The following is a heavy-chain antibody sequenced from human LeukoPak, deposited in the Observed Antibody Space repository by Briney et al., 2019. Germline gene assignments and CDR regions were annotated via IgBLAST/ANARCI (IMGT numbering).Heavy chain of an antibody. D-gene: IGHD5-18*01. V-gene: IGHV1-69*04. Sequence: SVNVSCKASGGTFSNYTISWVRQAPGQGLDWMGRIIPILGIANYAQKFQGRVTITADKSTSTAYMELSSLRSEDTAVYYCAREVGYSYGLDYWGQGTLVTVSS. CDR3: AREVGYSYGLDY. J-gene: IGHJ4*02. CDR1: GGTFSNYT. CDR2: IIPILGIA.